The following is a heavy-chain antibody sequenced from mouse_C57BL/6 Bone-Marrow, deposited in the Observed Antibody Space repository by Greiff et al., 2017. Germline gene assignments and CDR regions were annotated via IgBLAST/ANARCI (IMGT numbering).Heavy chain of an antibody. J-gene: IGHJ4*01. Sequence: EVKLMESGGGLVKPGGSLKLSCAASGFTFSDYGMHWVRQAPEKRLEWVAYISSGSSTVYYADTVKGRFTISRDNAKNTLFLQMTSLRSEDTAMYYCARGDYCDAMDYWGQGTSVTVSS. CDR2: ISSGSSTV. CDR3: ARGDYCDAMDY. V-gene: IGHV5-17*01. D-gene: IGHD2-13*01. CDR1: GFTFSDYG.